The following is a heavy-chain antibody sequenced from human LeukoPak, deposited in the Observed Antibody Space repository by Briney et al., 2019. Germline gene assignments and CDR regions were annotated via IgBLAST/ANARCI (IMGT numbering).Heavy chain of an antibody. D-gene: IGHD3-10*01. Sequence: SVKVSCKASGGTFSCYAISWVRQAPGQGLEWMGGIIPIFGTANYAQKFQGRVTITADESTSTAYMELSSLRSEDTAVYYCAREGYYGSGSFFDYWGQGTLVTVSS. CDR2: IIPIFGTA. CDR3: AREGYYGSGSFFDY. V-gene: IGHV1-69*13. CDR1: GGTFSCYA. J-gene: IGHJ4*02.